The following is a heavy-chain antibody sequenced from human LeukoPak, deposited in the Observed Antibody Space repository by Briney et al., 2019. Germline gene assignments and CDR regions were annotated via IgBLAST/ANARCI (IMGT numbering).Heavy chain of an antibody. J-gene: IGHJ4*02. CDR1: GFTFDDYA. Sequence: GRSLRLSCAASGFTFDDYAMHWVRQAPGKGLEWVSDISWNSGSIGYADSVKGRFTISRDNAKNSLYLQMNSLRAEDTALYYCAKDIAPIYGSGSYFDYWGQGTPVTVSS. D-gene: IGHD3-10*01. CDR2: ISWNSGSI. V-gene: IGHV3-9*01. CDR3: AKDIAPIYGSGSYFDY.